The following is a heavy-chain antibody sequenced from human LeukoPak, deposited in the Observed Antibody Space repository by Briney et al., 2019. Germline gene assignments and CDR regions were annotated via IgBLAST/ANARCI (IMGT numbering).Heavy chain of an antibody. CDR1: GYTFTSYA. CDR3: ARAMTNDRRPSDY. V-gene: IGHV1-69*13. J-gene: IGHJ4*02. D-gene: IGHD1-1*01. CDR2: IIPIFGTA. Sequence: SVKVSCKASGYTFTSYAISWVRQAPGQGLEWMGGIIPIFGTANYAQKFQGRVTITADESTSTAYMELSSLRSEDTAVYYCARAMTNDRRPSDYWGQGTLVTVSS.